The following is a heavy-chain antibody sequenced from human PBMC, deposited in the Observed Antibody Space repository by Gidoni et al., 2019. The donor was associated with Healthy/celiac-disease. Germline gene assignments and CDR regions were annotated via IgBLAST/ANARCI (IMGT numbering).Heavy chain of an antibody. V-gene: IGHV1-69*02. CDR3: ARRACSGGSCYSFTDAFDI. D-gene: IGHD2-15*01. J-gene: IGHJ3*02. Sequence: GTEWMGRIIPILGIANYAQKFQGRVTITADKSTSTAYMELSSLRSEDTAVYYCARRACSGGSCYSFTDAFDIWGQGTMVTVSS. CDR2: IIPILGIA.